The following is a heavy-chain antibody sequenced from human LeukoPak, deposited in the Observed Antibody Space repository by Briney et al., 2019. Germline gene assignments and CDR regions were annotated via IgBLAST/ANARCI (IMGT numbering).Heavy chain of an antibody. J-gene: IGHJ4*02. CDR3: ATKQWLAPPPDS. Sequence: GGSLRLSCAASGFTFSKYWVRWVRQAPGKGLESVSRINTDGTVTTYADSVKGRFTVSRDNADHTMFLQMNSVRDEDTAVYYCATKQWLAPPPDSWGQGTPVTVSS. CDR2: INTDGTVT. CDR1: GFTFSKYW. D-gene: IGHD6-19*01. V-gene: IGHV3-74*01.